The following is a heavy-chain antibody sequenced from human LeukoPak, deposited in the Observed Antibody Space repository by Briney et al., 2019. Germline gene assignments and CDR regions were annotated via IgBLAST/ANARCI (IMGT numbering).Heavy chain of an antibody. V-gene: IGHV1-18*01. Sequence: GASVKVSCKASGYTFSSYGISWVRQAPGQGLEWMGWINPYNGNTHYAQKVQGRVTMTTDTSTTTAYMDLRSLRSDDTAVYYCARALRINLDYYYYMDVWGKGTTVTVSS. D-gene: IGHD2-15*01. J-gene: IGHJ6*03. CDR3: ARALRINLDYYYYMDV. CDR2: INPYNGNT. CDR1: GYTFSSYG.